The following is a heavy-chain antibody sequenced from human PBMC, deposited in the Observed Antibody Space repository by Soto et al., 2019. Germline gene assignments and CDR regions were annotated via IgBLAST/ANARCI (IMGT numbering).Heavy chain of an antibody. D-gene: IGHD2-8*01. CDR3: VREVSVWSSHGSFDF. J-gene: IGHJ3*01. CDR2: ISNNGGSA. CDR1: GFTFSNSA. V-gene: IGHV3-23*01. Sequence: GSLRLSCAASGFTFSNSAMNWVRQAPGKGLEWVSLISNNGGSASHADSVQGRFIISRDNSINTLYLQMNSLRAEDTAIYYCVREVSVWSSHGSFDFWGRGTMGTGS.